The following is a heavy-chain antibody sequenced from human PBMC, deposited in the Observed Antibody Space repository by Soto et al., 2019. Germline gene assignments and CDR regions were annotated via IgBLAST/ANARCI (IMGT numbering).Heavy chain of an antibody. V-gene: IGHV3-9*01. D-gene: IGHD4-17*01. Sequence: EVQLVESGGGLVQPGRSLRLSCAASGFTCEDHAMHWVRQVPGEGLEWVSGVFCKGGSTGYADSVKGRFTISRDNAKNSLYLQMNSLRIEDTAVYFCVKDMTPGGADVWGQGTTVTVSS. CDR1: GFTCEDHA. CDR2: VFCKGGST. CDR3: VKDMTPGGADV. J-gene: IGHJ6*02.